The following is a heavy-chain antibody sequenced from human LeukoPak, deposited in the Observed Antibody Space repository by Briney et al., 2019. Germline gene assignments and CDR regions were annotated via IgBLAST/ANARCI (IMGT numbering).Heavy chain of an antibody. D-gene: IGHD2-2*01. Sequence: PSETLSLTCAVSGYAISSGYYWGWIRPPPGKGLEWIGSIYHSGSTYYNPSLKSRVSISIDTSKKQFSLKLSSVTAADTAVYYCARGPWGYCSSTSCYHNWFDPWGQGTLVTVSS. J-gene: IGHJ5*02. CDR1: GYAISSGYY. CDR2: IYHSGST. V-gene: IGHV4-38-2*01. CDR3: ARGPWGYCSSTSCYHNWFDP.